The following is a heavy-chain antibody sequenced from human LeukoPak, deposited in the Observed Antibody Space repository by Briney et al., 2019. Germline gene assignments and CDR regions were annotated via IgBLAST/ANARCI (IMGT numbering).Heavy chain of an antibody. D-gene: IGHD1-26*01. V-gene: IGHV4-59*01. CDR1: GGSISSYY. CDR3: ARKSGSYSPKQNAFDI. CDR2: IYYSGST. J-gene: IGHJ3*02. Sequence: SETLSLTCTVSGGSISSYYWSWIRQPPGKGLEWIGYIYYSGSTNYNPSLKSRVTISVDTSKNQFSLELSSVTAADTAVYYCARKSGSYSPKQNAFDIWGQGTMVTVSS.